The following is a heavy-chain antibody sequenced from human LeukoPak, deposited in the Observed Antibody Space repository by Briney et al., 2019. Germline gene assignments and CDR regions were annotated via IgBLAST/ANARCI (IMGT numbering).Heavy chain of an antibody. CDR2: ISYDGSNK. CDR1: GFTFSSYG. Sequence: GGSLRLSCAASGFTFSSYGMHWVRQAPGKGLEGVAVISYDGSNKYYADSVKGRFTISRDNSKNTLYLQMNSLRAEDTAVYYCAKDGGLYGERVYWGQGTLVTVSS. J-gene: IGHJ4*02. CDR3: AKDGGLYGERVY. V-gene: IGHV3-30*18. D-gene: IGHD3-16*01.